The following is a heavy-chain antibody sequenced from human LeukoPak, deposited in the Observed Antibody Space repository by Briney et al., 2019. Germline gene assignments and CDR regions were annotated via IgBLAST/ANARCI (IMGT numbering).Heavy chain of an antibody. CDR2: ISRNGDNT. D-gene: IGHD3-10*01. J-gene: IGHJ4*02. CDR1: GFTFSNYA. CDR3: ARVGDINYFDY. V-gene: IGHV3-64*01. Sequence: GGSLRLSCAASGFTFSNYAMHWVRQAPGKGLEYVSAISRNGDNTYYANSVTGRFTISRDSSKNTLWLQMGSLRADDMAMYYCARVGDINYFDYWGQGTLVTVSS.